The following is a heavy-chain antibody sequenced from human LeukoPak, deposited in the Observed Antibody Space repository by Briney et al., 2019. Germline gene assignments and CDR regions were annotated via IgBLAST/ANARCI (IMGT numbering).Heavy chain of an antibody. CDR3: AKESPVAATGRSWFDP. V-gene: IGHV3-23*01. CDR1: GFTFNSFA. J-gene: IGHJ5*02. D-gene: IGHD6-13*01. Sequence: GGSLRLSCAASGFTFNSFAFTWVRQAPGRGLEWVSAINVRGDATFYAESVRGRFTISRDNSKNTLYLQMNSLGAEDTALYYCAKESPVAATGRSWFDPWGQGTLVTVSS. CDR2: INVRGDAT.